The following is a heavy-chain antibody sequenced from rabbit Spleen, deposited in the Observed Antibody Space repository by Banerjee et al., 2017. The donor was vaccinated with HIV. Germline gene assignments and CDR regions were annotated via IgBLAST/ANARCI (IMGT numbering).Heavy chain of an antibody. CDR1: GFTLSNYYM. J-gene: IGHJ2*01. D-gene: IGHD1-1*01. CDR2: IDTSDGDT. V-gene: IGHV1S45*01. Sequence: QEHLKESGGGLVQPGGSLKLSCTASGFTLSNYYMNWVRQAPGKGLEWIACIDTSDGDTDYANWPKGRFTISKASSTTVTLQMTSLTAADTATYFCARNYVNVFDPWGPGTLVTVS. CDR3: ARNYVNVFDP.